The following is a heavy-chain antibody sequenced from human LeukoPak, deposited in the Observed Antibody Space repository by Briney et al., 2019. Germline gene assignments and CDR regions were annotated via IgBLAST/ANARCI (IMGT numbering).Heavy chain of an antibody. CDR1: GYTFTSYD. J-gene: IGHJ4*02. CDR2: MNPNSGNT. D-gene: IGHD2-2*01. CDR3: VRGVYCNSTSCYAPDY. Sequence: ASVKVSCKASGYTFTSYDINWVRQATGQELEWMGWMNPNSGNTGYAQKFQGRVTMTRNTSISTAYMELSSLRSEDTAVYYCVRGVYCNSTSCYAPDYWGQGTLVTVSS. V-gene: IGHV1-8*01.